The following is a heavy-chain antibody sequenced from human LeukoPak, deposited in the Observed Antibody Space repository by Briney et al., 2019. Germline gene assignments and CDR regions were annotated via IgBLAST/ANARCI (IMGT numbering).Heavy chain of an antibody. CDR1: GDSISNGNW. CDR2: IYYSGST. CDR3: ARAPFEGSGWYIYYFDY. V-gene: IGHV4-61*01. Sequence: SETLSLTCTVSGDSISNGNWWNWVRLPPGKGLEWLGYIYYSGSTNYNPSLKSRVAISVDMSKNQFSLKLSSVTAADTAVYYCARAPFEGSGWYIYYFDYWGQGTLVTVSS. J-gene: IGHJ4*02. D-gene: IGHD6-19*01.